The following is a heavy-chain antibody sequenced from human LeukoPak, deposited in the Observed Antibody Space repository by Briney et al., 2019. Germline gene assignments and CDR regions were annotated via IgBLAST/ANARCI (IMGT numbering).Heavy chain of an antibody. CDR2: INPNSGGT. Sequence: GASEKVSCKASGYSFTGYYMHWVRQAPGQGLEWMGWINPNSGGTGYAQKFQGRVTMTRDTSISTAYMELSRLRSDDTAVYYCARDYLLYDTSGYYYLLRYWGQGTLVTVSS. CDR3: ARDYLLYDTSGYYYLLRY. J-gene: IGHJ4*02. V-gene: IGHV1-2*02. D-gene: IGHD3-22*01. CDR1: GYSFTGYY.